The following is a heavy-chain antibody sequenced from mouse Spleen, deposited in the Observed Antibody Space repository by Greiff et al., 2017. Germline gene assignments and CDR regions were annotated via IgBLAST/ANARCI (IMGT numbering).Heavy chain of an antibody. J-gene: IGHJ2*01. Sequence: EVQLVESGGGLVKPGGSLKLSCAASGFTFSDYGMHWVRQAPEKGLEWVAYISSGSSTIYYADTVKGRFTISRDNAKNTLFLQMTSLRSEDTAMYYCAIGIYYYGSFDYWGQGTTLTVSS. CDR2: ISSGSSTI. CDR3: AIGIYYYGSFDY. V-gene: IGHV5-17*01. D-gene: IGHD1-1*01. CDR1: GFTFSDYG.